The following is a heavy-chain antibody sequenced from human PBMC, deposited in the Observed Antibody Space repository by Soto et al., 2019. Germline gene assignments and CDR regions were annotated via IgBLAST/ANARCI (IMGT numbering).Heavy chain of an antibody. D-gene: IGHD3-3*01. J-gene: IGHJ4*02. CDR3: ARAPSRRGYYRPFYY. CDR1: GDTFTNYA. V-gene: IGHV1-3*01. Sequence: QVQLVQSGAEVKKPGAAVKVSCKASGDTFTNYAMHWVRQAPGQRLEWMGWINAGNGNTKYSQKFQGIVTITRDTSASTAHLEVSSLRSEDTAVYYCARAPSRRGYYRPFYYWGQGPLVTVSS. CDR2: INAGNGNT.